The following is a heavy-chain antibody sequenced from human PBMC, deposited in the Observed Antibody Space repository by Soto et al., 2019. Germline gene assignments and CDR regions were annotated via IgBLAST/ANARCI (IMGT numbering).Heavy chain of an antibody. V-gene: IGHV3-15*07. CDR3: TTFVLLWFGETLRDIDY. D-gene: IGHD3-10*01. CDR2: IKSKTDGGTT. Sequence: GGCLRLSCAASGLTFSNAWMNWVRQAPGKGLEWVGRIKSKTDGGTTDYAAPVKGRFTISRDDSKNTLYLQMNSLKTEDTAVYYCTTFVLLWFGETLRDIDYWGQGTLVTVSS. CDR1: GLTFSNAW. J-gene: IGHJ4*02.